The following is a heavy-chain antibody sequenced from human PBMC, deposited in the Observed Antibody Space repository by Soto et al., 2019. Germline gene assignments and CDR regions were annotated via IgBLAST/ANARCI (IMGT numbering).Heavy chain of an antibody. D-gene: IGHD6-13*01. CDR3: ASRIAAAAGAEYFRH. Sequence: QVQLVESGGGLVKPGGSLRLSCAASGFTFSDYYMSGIRQAPGKGLEWVSYISGSGSTIYYADSVKGRFTISRDNAKNSLYLLMNSLRAEDTAVYYCASRIAAAAGAEYFRHWGQGTLVTVSS. V-gene: IGHV3-11*01. J-gene: IGHJ1*01. CDR2: ISGSGSTI. CDR1: GFTFSDYY.